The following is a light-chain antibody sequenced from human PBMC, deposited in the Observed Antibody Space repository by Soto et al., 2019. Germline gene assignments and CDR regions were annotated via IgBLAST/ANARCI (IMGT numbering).Light chain of an antibody. CDR2: AAS. J-gene: IGKJ3*01. Sequence: DIQLTQSPSFLSASVGDRVTITCRASQGISSYLAWYQQKPGKAPKLLIYAASTLQSGVPSRFSGSGSGTAFTLTISSLQHEDFATYYCQQLNSYPRFTFGPGTKVDIK. CDR3: QQLNSYPRFT. V-gene: IGKV1-9*01. CDR1: QGISSY.